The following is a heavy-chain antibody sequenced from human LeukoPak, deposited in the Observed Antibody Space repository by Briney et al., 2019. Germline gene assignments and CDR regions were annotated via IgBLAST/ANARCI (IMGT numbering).Heavy chain of an antibody. CDR2: IYTSGST. V-gene: IGHV4-61*02. Sequence: SQTLSLTCTVSGGSISSGSYYWSWIRQPAGKGLEWVGRIYTSGSTNYNPSLKSRVTISVDTSKNQFSLKLSSVTAADTAVYYCAREGEGDYVWGSYRPPTFDYWGQGTLVTVSS. D-gene: IGHD3-16*02. J-gene: IGHJ4*02. CDR1: GGSISSGSYY. CDR3: AREGEGDYVWGSYRPPTFDY.